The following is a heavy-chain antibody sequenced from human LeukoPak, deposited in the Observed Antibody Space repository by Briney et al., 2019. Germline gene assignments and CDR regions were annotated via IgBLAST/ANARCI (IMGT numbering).Heavy chain of an antibody. CDR3: ARPNYYDSSGYYYEAFDI. V-gene: IGHV1-18*01. D-gene: IGHD3-22*01. J-gene: IGHJ3*02. CDR2: ISAYNGNT. Sequence: ASVKVSCKASGYTFTSYGISWVRQAPGQGLEWMGWISAYNGNTNYAQKFQGRATMTTDTSTSTAYMELRSLRSDDTAVYYCARPNYYDSSGYYYEAFDIWGQGTMVTVSS. CDR1: GYTFTSYG.